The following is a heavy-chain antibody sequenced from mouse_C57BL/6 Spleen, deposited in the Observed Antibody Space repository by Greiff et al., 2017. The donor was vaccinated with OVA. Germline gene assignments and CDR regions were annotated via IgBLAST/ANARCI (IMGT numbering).Heavy chain of an antibody. CDR1: GFTFSSYA. V-gene: IGHV5-4*03. D-gene: IGHD1-1*01. CDR2: ISDGGSYT. J-gene: IGHJ2*01. CDR3: ARVYYGSSYYCDY. Sequence: EVKLMESGGGLVKPGGSLKLSCAASGFTFSSYAMSWVRQTPEKRLEWVATISDGGSYTYYPDNVKGRFTISRDNAKNNLYLQMSHLKSEDTAMYYCARVYYGSSYYCDYWGQGTTLTVSS.